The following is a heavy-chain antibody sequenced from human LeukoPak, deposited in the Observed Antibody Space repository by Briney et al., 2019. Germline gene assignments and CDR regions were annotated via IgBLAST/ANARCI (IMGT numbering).Heavy chain of an antibody. J-gene: IGHJ4*02. CDR1: GGSLSSYC. V-gene: IGHV4-59*01. D-gene: IGHD3-22*01. Sequence: SETLSLTCTVSGGSLSSYCWSWIRQPPGKGLEWIGYIYYSGSTNYNPSLKSRVTISVDTSKNQFSLKLSSVTAADTAVYYCARVGDSSGYYYDYWGQGTLVTVSS. CDR3: ARVGDSSGYYYDY. CDR2: IYYSGST.